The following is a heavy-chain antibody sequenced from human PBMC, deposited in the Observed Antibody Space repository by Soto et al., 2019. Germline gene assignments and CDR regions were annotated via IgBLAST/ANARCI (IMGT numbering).Heavy chain of an antibody. J-gene: IGHJ6*02. CDR2: MNANSGGT. Sequence: QVQLVPSGAEVKKPGASVKVSCRASGYTFTGYYMHWVRQAPGQGLEWMGWMNANSGGTNYAQKLQGWVTMTRDTAISTANTEQSRLRSHDTDVYYCARDQEYSSTSYYYYGMDVWGQGTTVTVSS. CDR3: ARDQEYSSTSYYYYGMDV. CDR1: GYTFTGYY. D-gene: IGHD6-6*01. V-gene: IGHV1-2*04.